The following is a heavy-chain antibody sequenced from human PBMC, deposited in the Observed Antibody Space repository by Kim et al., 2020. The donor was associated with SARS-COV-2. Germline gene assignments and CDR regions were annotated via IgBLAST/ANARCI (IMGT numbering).Heavy chain of an antibody. CDR1: GFTFSSYS. Sequence: GGSLRLSCAASGFTFSSYSMNWVRQAPGKGLEWVSSISSSSSYIYYADSVKGRFTISRDNAKNSLYLQMNSLRAEDTAVYYCARTLSIAAAGKGWDAFDIWGQGTMVTVSS. CDR3: ARTLSIAAAGKGWDAFDI. CDR2: ISSSSSYI. D-gene: IGHD6-13*01. V-gene: IGHV3-21*01. J-gene: IGHJ3*02.